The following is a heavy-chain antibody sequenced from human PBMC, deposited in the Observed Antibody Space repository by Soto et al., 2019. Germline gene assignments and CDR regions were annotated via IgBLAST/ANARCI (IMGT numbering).Heavy chain of an antibody. CDR1: EDIFRSYA. D-gene: IGHD3-3*01. CDR3: ARRRITIFGVVIYYYGIAD. J-gene: IGHJ6*01. CDR2: IIPIFGTA. V-gene: IGHV1-69*06. Sequence: VKVSCKACEDIFRSYAIRWVPQAPGQGLEGMVGIIPIFGTAKYAQKFQGRATITADKATITAYKELSSLRSEETDVYYCARRRITIFGVVIYYYGIADWAQGITVTSAS.